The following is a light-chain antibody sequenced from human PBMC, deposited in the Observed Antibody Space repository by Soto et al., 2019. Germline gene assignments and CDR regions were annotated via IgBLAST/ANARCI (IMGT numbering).Light chain of an antibody. CDR2: DVS. V-gene: IGLV2-14*01. CDR3: SSYRSSSTPVI. Sequence: QSALTQPASVSGSPGQSITISCTGTSSDVGGYNYVSWYQPHPGKAPKLMIYDVSNRPSGVSNRFSGSKSGNTASLTISGLQAEDEADYYCSSYRSSSTPVIFGGGTKLTVL. CDR1: SSDVGGYNY. J-gene: IGLJ2*01.